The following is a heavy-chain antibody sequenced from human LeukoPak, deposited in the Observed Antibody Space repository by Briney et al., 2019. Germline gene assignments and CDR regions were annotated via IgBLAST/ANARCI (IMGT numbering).Heavy chain of an antibody. D-gene: IGHD4/OR15-4a*01. V-gene: IGHV4-59*01. Sequence: SETLSLTCTVSGVSISSYYWSWIRQPPGKGLEWIGYIYYSGSTNYNPSLKSRVTISVDTSKSQFSLKLRSVTAADTAVYYCARTMVILKWFDPWGQGTLVTVSS. J-gene: IGHJ5*02. CDR1: GVSISSYY. CDR2: IYYSGST. CDR3: ARTMVILKWFDP.